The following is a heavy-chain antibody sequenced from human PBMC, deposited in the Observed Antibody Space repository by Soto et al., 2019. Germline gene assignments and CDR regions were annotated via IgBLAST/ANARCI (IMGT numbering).Heavy chain of an antibody. J-gene: IGHJ4*02. V-gene: IGHV4-39*01. Sequence: QLQLQESGPGLVKPSETLSLTCTVSGGSISSSSYYWGWIRQPPGKGLEWIGSIYYSGSTYYNMSLKSRVTISVDTSKNQFSLKLNSVTAADTAVYYCARQGAVYSSGWYHYWGQGTLVTVSS. D-gene: IGHD6-19*01. CDR1: GGSISSSSYY. CDR3: ARQGAVYSSGWYHY. CDR2: IYYSGST.